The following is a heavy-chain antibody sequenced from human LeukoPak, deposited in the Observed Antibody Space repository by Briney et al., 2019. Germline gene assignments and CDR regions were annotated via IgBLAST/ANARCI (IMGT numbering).Heavy chain of an antibody. CDR3: VRDGDDFNFDY. CDR1: GFTFRSYW. V-gene: IGHV3-74*01. Sequence: GGSLRLSCAASGFTFRSYWMLWVRQAPGKGLVWVSRVKGDGGFTNYADSVYGRFTISRDNAKNTLYLHMHSLRAEDTAVYYCVRDGDDFNFDYWGQGSLVTVSS. D-gene: IGHD5-24*01. J-gene: IGHJ4*02. CDR2: VKGDGGFT.